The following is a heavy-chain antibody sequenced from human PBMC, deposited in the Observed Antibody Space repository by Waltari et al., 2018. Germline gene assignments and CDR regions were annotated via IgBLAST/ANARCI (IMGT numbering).Heavy chain of an antibody. V-gene: IGHV3-9*03. CDR2: ISWNSGSI. CDR1: GFTFDDYT. D-gene: IGHD3-22*01. J-gene: IGHJ3*02. Sequence: QPGRSLRLSCAASGFTFDDYTMHWVRQAPGKGLEWVSGISWNSGSIGYADSVKGRFTISRDNAKNSLYLQMNSLRAEDMALYYCAKAIKQYYYDSSGYPHDAFDIWGQGTMVTVSS. CDR3: AKAIKQYYYDSSGYPHDAFDI.